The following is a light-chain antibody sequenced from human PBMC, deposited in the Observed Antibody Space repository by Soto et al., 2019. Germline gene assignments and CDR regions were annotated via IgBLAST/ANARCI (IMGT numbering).Light chain of an antibody. CDR1: SSDVGGYNY. CDR2: DVS. Sequence: QSALTQPASVSGSPGQSITISCTGTSSDVGGYNYVSWYQQHPGKAPKLMIYDVSNRPSGVSNRFSGSKSGNTASLTISGLQAEDEADYYCSSYTSSSTPGFGGGTNLTVL. V-gene: IGLV2-14*01. J-gene: IGLJ2*01. CDR3: SSYTSSSTPG.